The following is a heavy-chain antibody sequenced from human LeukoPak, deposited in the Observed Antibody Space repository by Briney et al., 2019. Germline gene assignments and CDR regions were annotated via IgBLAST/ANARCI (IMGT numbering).Heavy chain of an antibody. D-gene: IGHD3-10*01. V-gene: IGHV4-39*07. CDR2: IYYSGST. J-gene: IGHJ5*02. Sequence: PSETLSLTCTVSGGSISSSSCYRGWIRQPPGKGLEWIGSIYYSGSTYYNPSLKSRVTISVDTSKNQFSLKLSSVTAADTAVYYCALFFGDFNSLAPWGQGTLVTVSS. CDR1: GGSISSSSCY. CDR3: ALFFGDFNSLAP.